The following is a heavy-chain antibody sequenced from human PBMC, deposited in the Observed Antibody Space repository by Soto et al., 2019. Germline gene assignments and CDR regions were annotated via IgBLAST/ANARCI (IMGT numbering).Heavy chain of an antibody. J-gene: IGHJ6*02. CDR2: IIPIFGIA. Sequence: QVQLVQSGAEVKKPGSSVKVSCKASGGTFSRYSITWVRQAPGHGLEWIGRIIPIFGIASYAQKFQGRVTITADESASTAYMELSSLRSDDTAVYYCAREDRDRETGLVRAAIDGRDVWGPGTTVTV. CDR3: AREDRDRETGLVRAAIDGRDV. V-gene: IGHV1-69*08. CDR1: GGTFSRYS. D-gene: IGHD2-2*01.